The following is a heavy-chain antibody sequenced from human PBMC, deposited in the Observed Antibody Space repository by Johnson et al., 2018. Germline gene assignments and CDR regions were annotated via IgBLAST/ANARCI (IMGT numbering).Heavy chain of an antibody. CDR1: GGSMSSYY. CDR3: ARVRPIATIFDY. CDR2: ISYTGST. D-gene: IGHD5-24*01. J-gene: IGHJ4*02. V-gene: IGHV4-59*01. Sequence: QVQLRESGPGLVEPSETLSLSCTVSGGSMSSYYWSWIRQPPGKGVAWSGYISYTGSTNYNPSLKSRITIPVNTSKNKFSLKLSSVTAADTAVYYCARVRPIATIFDYWGQGTLVTVSS.